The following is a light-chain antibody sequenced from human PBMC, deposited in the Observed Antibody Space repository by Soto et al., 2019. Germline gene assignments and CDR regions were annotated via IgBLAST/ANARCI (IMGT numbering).Light chain of an antibody. CDR3: SSYTSNTAYV. CDR1: SSDVGGYNF. CDR2: DVA. J-gene: IGLJ1*01. V-gene: IGLV2-14*01. Sequence: QSALTQPASVSGSPGQSITISCTGTSSDVGGYNFVSWYQQHPGKAPKLIIYDVAHRPSGVSSRFSAFKSGNTASLTISGLQAEDEADYYCSSYTSNTAYVFGPGTKVTVL.